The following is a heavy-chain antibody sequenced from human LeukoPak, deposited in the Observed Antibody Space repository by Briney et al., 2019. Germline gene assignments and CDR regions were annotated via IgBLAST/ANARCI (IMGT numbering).Heavy chain of an antibody. V-gene: IGHV3-15*01. CDR1: GFTFSSAW. D-gene: IGHD1-20*01. Sequence: GGSLRLSCAASGFTFSSAWMNWVRQAPGKGLEWVGRIKSTTDGGTTDYAAPVKGRFTISRDDSKNAVHLQMNSLKTEDTAVYYRTTGHELSGYYWALDYWGQGTLVTVSS. J-gene: IGHJ4*02. CDR2: IKSTTDGGTT. CDR3: TTGHELSGYYWALDY.